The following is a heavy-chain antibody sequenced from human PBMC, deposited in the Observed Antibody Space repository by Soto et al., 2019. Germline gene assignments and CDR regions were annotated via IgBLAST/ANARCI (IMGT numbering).Heavy chain of an antibody. J-gene: IGHJ4*02. CDR2: ISATDGGT. CDR3: ANGESSGWPAFDY. CDR1: GFTFSTYA. V-gene: IGHV3-23*01. D-gene: IGHD6-19*01. Sequence: EVQLLESGGGLVQPGGSLGLSCAASGFTFSTYAMSWVRQAPGKGLEWVSTISATDGGTYYADSVTGRFTISRDNSKNSLSLHMNSLRADDTAVYECANGESSGWPAFDYWGQGTLSTVSS.